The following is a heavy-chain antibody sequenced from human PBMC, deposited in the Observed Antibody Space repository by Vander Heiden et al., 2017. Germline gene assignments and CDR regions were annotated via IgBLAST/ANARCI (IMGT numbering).Heavy chain of an antibody. CDR3: ALATGYDYVWGSYREGSFDY. CDR2: IIPIFGTA. Sequence: QVQLVQSGAEVKKPGSSVKVSCKASGGTFSSYAISWVRQAPGQGLEWMGGIIPIFGTANYAQKFQGRVTITADKSTSTAYMELSSLRSEDTAVYYCALATGYDYVWGSYREGSFDYWCQGTLVAVSS. J-gene: IGHJ4*02. V-gene: IGHV1-69*06. D-gene: IGHD3-16*02. CDR1: GGTFSSYA.